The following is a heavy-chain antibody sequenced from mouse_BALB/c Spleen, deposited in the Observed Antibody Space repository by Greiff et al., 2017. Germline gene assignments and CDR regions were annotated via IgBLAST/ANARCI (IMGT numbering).Heavy chain of an antibody. Sequence: QVQLQQPGAELVKPGASVKLSCKASGYTFTSYWMHWVKQRPGQGLEWIGEINPSNGRTNYNEKFKSKATLTVDKSSSTAYMQLSSLTSEDSAVYYCARSLPYAMDYWGQGTSVTVSA. V-gene: IGHV1S81*02. CDR3: ARSLPYAMDY. D-gene: IGHD2-10*01. CDR1: GYTFTSYW. CDR2: INPSNGRT. J-gene: IGHJ4*01.